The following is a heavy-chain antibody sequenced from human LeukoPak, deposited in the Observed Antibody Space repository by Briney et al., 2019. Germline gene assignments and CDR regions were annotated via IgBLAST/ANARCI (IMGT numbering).Heavy chain of an antibody. CDR2: IWYDGSNK. Sequence: GGSLRLSCAASGFTFSSYGFHWVRQAPGKGLEWVAFIWYDGSNKYYADSVKGRFTISRDNSKNTLYLQMNSLRAEDTAVYYCAKVYGSGSYSFDYWGQGTLVTVSS. D-gene: IGHD3-10*01. V-gene: IGHV3-30*02. CDR1: GFTFSSYG. J-gene: IGHJ4*02. CDR3: AKVYGSGSYSFDY.